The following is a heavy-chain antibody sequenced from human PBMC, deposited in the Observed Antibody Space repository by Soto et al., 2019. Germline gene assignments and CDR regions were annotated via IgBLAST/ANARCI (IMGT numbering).Heavy chain of an antibody. D-gene: IGHD6-19*01. CDR2: IGGSGAIT. V-gene: IGHV3-23*01. CDR3: AKLRSGWYEDH. Sequence: EVQLLESGGGLAQPGGSLRLSCAASGLTFSNYAMNRVRQAPGKGLEWVSTIGGSGAITYYADSVKGRFTISRDNSKNTLYLQMNSLRAEDTAVYYCAKLRSGWYEDHWGQGTLVTVSS. J-gene: IGHJ4*02. CDR1: GLTFSNYA.